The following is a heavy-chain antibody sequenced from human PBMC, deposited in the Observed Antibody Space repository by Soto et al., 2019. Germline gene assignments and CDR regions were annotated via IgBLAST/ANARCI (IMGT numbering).Heavy chain of an antibody. CDR3: ARGRRGRGSAVGY. Sequence: QVQLQQWGAGLLKPSETLSLTCAVYGGSFSGYYWSWIRQPPGEGVEWIGEINHSGRTNYNPSVKSRVTISVDTSKNQFSRKLSSVPAADTAVYYRARGRRGRGSAVGYWGQGTLVTASS. CDR2: INHSGRT. J-gene: IGHJ4*02. D-gene: IGHD1-26*01. V-gene: IGHV4-34*01. CDR1: GGSFSGYY.